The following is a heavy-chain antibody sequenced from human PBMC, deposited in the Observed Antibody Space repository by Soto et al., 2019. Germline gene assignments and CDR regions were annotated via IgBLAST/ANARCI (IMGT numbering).Heavy chain of an antibody. CDR3: EKCMQAYWNYLAHPI. Sequence: PVGSLRLSCAASGFTFSSYSMTWVRQAPGKGLEWVAHITASGGTTYYVDSVKGRFTISRDTSRNTLYLQMNSLRAEDTALYYCEKCMQAYWNYLAHPIWGEGTMVTVSS. CDR2: ITASGGTT. V-gene: IGHV3-23*01. D-gene: IGHD1-7*01. CDR1: GFTFSSYS. J-gene: IGHJ3*02.